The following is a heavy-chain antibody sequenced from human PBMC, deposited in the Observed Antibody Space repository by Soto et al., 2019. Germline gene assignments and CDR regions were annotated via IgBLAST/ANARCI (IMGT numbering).Heavy chain of an antibody. J-gene: IGHJ6*02. D-gene: IGHD2-2*02. CDR1: RYTFTNYW. V-gene: IGHV5-51*01. CDR3: ARQGLYGSDWDGMDV. CDR2: IYPGDSDT. Sequence: RESLKISCQGSRYTFTNYWIGWVRQMPGQGLEWMGIIYPGDSDTKYSPSFQGQVTISADKSISTTYLHWSSLKASDTAMYYCARQGLYGSDWDGMDVWGQGTTVTVSS.